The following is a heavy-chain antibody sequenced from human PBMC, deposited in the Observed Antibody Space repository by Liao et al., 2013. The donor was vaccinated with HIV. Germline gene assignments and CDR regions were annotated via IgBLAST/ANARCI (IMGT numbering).Heavy chain of an antibody. V-gene: IGHV4-59*01. D-gene: IGHD6-19*01. Sequence: QLQLQESGPGLVKPSETLSLTCTVSGGSIRSYYWIWIRQPPGKRLEWIGNDLLLVGPTNYSPSLKNRVTISVDTAKNQFSLRLTSVTAADTAVYYCAREGQWLMGGFDYWGQGTLVTVSS. J-gene: IGHJ4*02. CDR1: GGSIRSYY. CDR2: LLLVGPT. CDR3: AREGQWLMGGFDY.